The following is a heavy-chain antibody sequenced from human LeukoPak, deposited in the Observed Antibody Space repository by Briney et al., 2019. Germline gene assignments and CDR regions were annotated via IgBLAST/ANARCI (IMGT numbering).Heavy chain of an antibody. V-gene: IGHV3-43*02. CDR1: GFTFDDYA. CDR3: EKGRMSVAH. J-gene: IGHJ4*02. D-gene: IGHD2-21*01. Sequence: GGSLRLSCAASGFTFDDYAMHWVRQAPGKGLEWVSLINGDGSSTYYADSVKGRFTISRDNSKNYLYLQMNSLKTEDTALYYCEKGRMSVAHWGRGHLVTVSS. CDR2: INGDGSST.